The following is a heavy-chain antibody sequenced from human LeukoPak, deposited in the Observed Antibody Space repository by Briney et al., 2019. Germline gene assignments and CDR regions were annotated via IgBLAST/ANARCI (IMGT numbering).Heavy chain of an antibody. CDR3: ARDETNPYYYGMDV. CDR1: GGTFSSYA. J-gene: IGHJ6*02. V-gene: IGHV1-69*04. D-gene: IGHD1-14*01. CDR2: IIPICGIA. Sequence: SVRVSCKASGGTFSSYAISWVRQAPGQGLEWMGRIIPICGIANYAQKLQGRVTITADKSTSTAYMELSSLRSEDTAVYYCARDETNPYYYGMDVWGQGTTVTVSS.